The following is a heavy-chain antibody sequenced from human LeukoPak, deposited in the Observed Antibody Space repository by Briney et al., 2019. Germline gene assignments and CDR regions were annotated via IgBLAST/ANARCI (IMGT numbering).Heavy chain of an antibody. CDR2: IDHSGNT. CDR3: ARVGVDYSGNIIKYFFDY. J-gene: IGHJ4*02. D-gene: IGHD4-23*01. Sequence: SETLSLTCAVYGGSFSGYLWSWIRQPPGKGLEWIGEIDHSGNTNYNPSLKSRVTISVDTSKNQFSLKLSPVTAADTAVYYCARVGVDYSGNIIKYFFDYWGQGTLVTVSS. V-gene: IGHV4-34*01. CDR1: GGSFSGYL.